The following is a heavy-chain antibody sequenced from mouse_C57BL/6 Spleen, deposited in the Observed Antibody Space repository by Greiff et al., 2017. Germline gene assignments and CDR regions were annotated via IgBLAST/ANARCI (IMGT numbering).Heavy chain of an antibody. CDR2: INPGRSGT. J-gene: IGHJ1*03. Sequence: VQLQQSGAELVRPGTSVKVSCKASGYAFTNYLIEWVKQRPGQGLEWIGVINPGRSGTNYNEKFKGKATLTADKSSSTAYMQLRSLTSEYSAVYCCARSATTVVATWYFDVWGTGTMVTVSS. V-gene: IGHV1-54*01. CDR1: GYAFTNYL. CDR3: ARSATTVVATWYFDV. D-gene: IGHD1-1*01.